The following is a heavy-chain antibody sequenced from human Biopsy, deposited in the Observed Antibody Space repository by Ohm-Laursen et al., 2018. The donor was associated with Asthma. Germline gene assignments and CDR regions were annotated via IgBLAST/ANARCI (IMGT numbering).Heavy chain of an antibody. D-gene: IGHD7-27*01. CDR1: GYTFIGYH. J-gene: IGHJ5*02. CDR3: ARGQKSPGDRWFDP. V-gene: IGHV1-2*06. CDR2: INPNSGGT. Sequence: ASVKVSCKTSGYTFIGYHIHWVRQAPGQGLEWMGRINPNSGGTNYAQKFQGRVTMTSDTSISTAYMELSRLRSDDTALYYCARGQKSPGDRWFDPWGQGTLVAVSS.